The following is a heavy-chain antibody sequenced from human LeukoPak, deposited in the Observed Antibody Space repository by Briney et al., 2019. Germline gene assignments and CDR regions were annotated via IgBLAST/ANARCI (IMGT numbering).Heavy chain of an antibody. CDR2: IYYSGST. CDR1: GGSFSGYY. J-gene: IGHJ4*02. CDR3: ATSDWEGYFDY. V-gene: IGHV4-59*06. D-gene: IGHD3-9*01. Sequence: SETLSLTCAVYGGSFSGYYWSWIRQPPGKGLEWIGYIYYSGSTYYNPSLKSRVTISVDTSKNQFSLKLSSVTAADTAVYYCATSDWEGYFDYWGQGTLVTVSS.